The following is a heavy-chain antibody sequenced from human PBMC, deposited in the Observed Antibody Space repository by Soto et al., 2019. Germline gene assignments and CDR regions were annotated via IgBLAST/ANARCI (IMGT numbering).Heavy chain of an antibody. V-gene: IGHV3-74*01. CDR1: GFTFSGYW. Sequence: PGGSLRLSCAASGFTFSGYWMYWVRQSPGKGLVWVSRIDGDGTSTGYADSVKGRFTISRDNAKNTLYLQMNSLRAEDTAVYYCARDPRNLGLDPWGLGTLVTVPQ. CDR2: IDGDGTST. CDR3: ARDPRNLGLDP. J-gene: IGHJ5*02. D-gene: IGHD4-4*01.